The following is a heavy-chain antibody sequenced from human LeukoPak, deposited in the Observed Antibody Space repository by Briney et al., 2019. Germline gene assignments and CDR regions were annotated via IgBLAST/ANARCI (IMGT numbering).Heavy chain of an antibody. CDR3: ARDGIKQWLVLNDY. CDR1: GFTFSSYW. D-gene: IGHD6-19*01. V-gene: IGHV3-7*04. Sequence: GSLRLSCAASGFTFSSYWMSWVRQAPGKGLEWVANIKQDGSGKYYVDSVKGRFTISRDNAKNSLYLQMNSLRAEDTAVYYCARDGIKQWLVLNDYWGQGTLVTVSS. CDR2: IKQDGSGK. J-gene: IGHJ4*02.